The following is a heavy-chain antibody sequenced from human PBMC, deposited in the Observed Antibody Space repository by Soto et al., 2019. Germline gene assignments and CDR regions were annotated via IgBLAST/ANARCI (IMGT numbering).Heavy chain of an antibody. CDR2: INPSGANT. D-gene: IGHD1-26*01. V-gene: IGHV3-23*01. Sequence: EVQLLESGGGLVQPGGSLRLSCAVSGFTFSSFAMTWVRQVPGKGLAWVSAINPSGANTYYADSVRGQFTISRDNSKNTLYLQMNSLRAEDTAVYYCAKCGSHCYSEDWGQGILVTVSS. CDR1: GFTFSSFA. J-gene: IGHJ4*02. CDR3: AKCGSHCYSED.